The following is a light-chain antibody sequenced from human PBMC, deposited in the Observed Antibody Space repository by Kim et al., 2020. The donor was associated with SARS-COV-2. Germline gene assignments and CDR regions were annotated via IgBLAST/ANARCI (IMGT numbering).Light chain of an antibody. J-gene: IGLJ2*01. CDR2: GKN. CDR3: NTRDSSGNHVV. Sequence: SSELTQDPAVSVALGQTVRITCQGDSLRSYYASWYQQKTGQAPVLVIYGKNNRPSGIPDRFSGSSSGNTASLTITGAQAEDEADYYCNTRDSSGNHVVFGGGPQLTVL. CDR1: SLRSYY. V-gene: IGLV3-19*01.